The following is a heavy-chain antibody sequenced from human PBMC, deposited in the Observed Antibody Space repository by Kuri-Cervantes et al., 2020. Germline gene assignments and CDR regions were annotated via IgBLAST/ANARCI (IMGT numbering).Heavy chain of an antibody. D-gene: IGHD1-14*01. CDR1: GFTFSNAW. V-gene: IGHV3-21*01. Sequence: GESLKISCAASGFTFSNAWMSWVRQAPGKGLEWVSSISSSSSYIYYADSVKGRFTISRDNAKNSLYLQMNSLRAEDTAVYYCAKVGMVDVWGQGTTVTVSS. CDR3: AKVGMVDV. CDR2: ISSSSSYI. J-gene: IGHJ6*02.